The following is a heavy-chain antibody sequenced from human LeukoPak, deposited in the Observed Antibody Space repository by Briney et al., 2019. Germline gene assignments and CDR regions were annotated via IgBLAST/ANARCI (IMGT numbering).Heavy chain of an antibody. CDR3: ARQGGDIVVVPAENAFDI. J-gene: IGHJ3*02. D-gene: IGHD2-2*01. V-gene: IGHV4-4*09. CDR2: IYTSGST. Sequence: PSETLSLTCTVSGGSISSYYWSWIRQPPGKGLEWIGYIYTSGSTNYNPSLKSRVTISVDTSKNQFSLKLSSVTAADTAVYYCARQGGDIVVVPAENAFDIWGQGTMVTVSS. CDR1: GGSISSYY.